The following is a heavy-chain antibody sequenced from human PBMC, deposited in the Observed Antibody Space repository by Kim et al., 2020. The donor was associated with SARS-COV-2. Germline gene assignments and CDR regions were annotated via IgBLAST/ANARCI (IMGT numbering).Heavy chain of an antibody. J-gene: IGHJ4*02. D-gene: IGHD6-13*01. CDR2: INAGNGNT. CDR3: ARAHIAAANNFDY. Sequence: ASVKVSCKASGYTFTSYAMHWVRQAPGQRLEWMGWINAGNGNTKYSQKFQGRVTITRDTSASTAYMELSSLRSEDTAVYYCARAHIAAANNFDYWGQGTLVTGSA. CDR1: GYTFTSYA. V-gene: IGHV1-3*01.